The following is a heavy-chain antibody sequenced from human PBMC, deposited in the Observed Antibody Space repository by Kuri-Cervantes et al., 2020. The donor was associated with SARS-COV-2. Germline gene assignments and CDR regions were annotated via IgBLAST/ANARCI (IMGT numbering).Heavy chain of an antibody. Sequence: SVKVSCKASGGTFSSYAISWVRQAPGQGLEWMGGIIPISATANYAQRFQGRVTITTDESTSTAYMELSSLRSEDTAVYYCARERASGCAGDFDYWGQGTLVTVSS. V-gene: IGHV1-69*05. CDR3: ARERASGCAGDFDY. D-gene: IGHD1-26*01. J-gene: IGHJ4*02. CDR1: GGTFSSYA. CDR2: IIPISATA.